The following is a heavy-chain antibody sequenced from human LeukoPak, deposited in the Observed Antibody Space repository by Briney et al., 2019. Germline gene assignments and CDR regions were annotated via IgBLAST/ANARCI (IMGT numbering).Heavy chain of an antibody. D-gene: IGHD2-2*01. J-gene: IGHJ4*02. CDR2: INYSGST. CDR3: ARRRRILGNIVVVPAAALGRYYFDY. CDR1: GESFTDYY. Sequence: PSETLSLTCDVYGESFTDYYWTWIRQTPGKGPEWIGQINYSGSTNYNPSLKSRVTISVDTSKNQFSLKLSSVTAADTAVYYCARRRRILGNIVVVPAAALGRYYFDYWGQGTLVTVSS. V-gene: IGHV4-34*01.